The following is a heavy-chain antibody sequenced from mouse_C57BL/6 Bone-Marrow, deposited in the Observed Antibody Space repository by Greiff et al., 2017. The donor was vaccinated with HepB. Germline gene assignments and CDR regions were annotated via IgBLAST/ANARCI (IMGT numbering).Heavy chain of an antibody. V-gene: IGHV1-64*01. CDR3: ARGITTVVAPMNFDV. J-gene: IGHJ1*03. CDR2: IHPNSGST. Sequence: QVQLQQPGAELVKPGASVKLSCKASGYTFTSYWMHWVKQRPGQGLEWIGMIHPNSGSTNYNEKFKSKATLTVDKSSSTAYMQLSSLTSEDSAVYYCARGITTVVAPMNFDVWGTGTTVTVSS. CDR1: GYTFTSYW. D-gene: IGHD1-1*01.